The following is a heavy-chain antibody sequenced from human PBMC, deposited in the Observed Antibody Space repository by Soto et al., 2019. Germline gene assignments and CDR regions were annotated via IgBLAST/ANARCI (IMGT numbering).Heavy chain of an antibody. CDR3: ARDGAYCSGTGCRDYYHYMDV. CDR1: GFSFSDYS. V-gene: IGHV3-21*01. CDR2: ISGSSSYI. D-gene: IGHD2-2*01. J-gene: IGHJ6*03. Sequence: GGSLRLSCAASGFSFSDYSMNWVRQAPGKGLEWVSSISGSSSYIYYADSLKGRFTVSRDNAEKSLYLQMNSLRAEDTAVYYCARDGAYCSGTGCRDYYHYMDVWGKGTTVTVSS.